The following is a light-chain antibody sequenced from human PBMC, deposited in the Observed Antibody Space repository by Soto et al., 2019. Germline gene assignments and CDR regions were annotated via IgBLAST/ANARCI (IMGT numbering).Light chain of an antibody. CDR1: QSVSSY. V-gene: IGKV3-11*01. J-gene: IGKJ3*01. Sequence: EIVLRQSPATLSFSPGERATLSCSVSQSVSSYLAWYQQKPGQAPRLLIYDASNRATGIPARFSGSGSGTDFTLTISSLEPEDFAVYYCQQRSNWPPRITFGPGTKVDI. CDR3: QQRSNWPPRIT. CDR2: DAS.